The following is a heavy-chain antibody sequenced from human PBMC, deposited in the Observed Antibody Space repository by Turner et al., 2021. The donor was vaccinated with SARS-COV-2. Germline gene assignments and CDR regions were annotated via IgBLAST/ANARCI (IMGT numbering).Heavy chain of an antibody. D-gene: IGHD3-3*01. Sequence: QVQLQESGPGLVKPSGTLSLTCAVSGGSISSSNWWSWVRQPPGKGLEWIGSIYYSGSTYYNPSLKSRVTISVDTSKNQFSLKLSSVTAADTAVYYCASPSVDFWSGSYYGMDVWGQGTTVTVSS. CDR1: GGSISSSNW. J-gene: IGHJ6*02. V-gene: IGHV4-4*02. CDR3: ASPSVDFWSGSYYGMDV. CDR2: IYYSGST.